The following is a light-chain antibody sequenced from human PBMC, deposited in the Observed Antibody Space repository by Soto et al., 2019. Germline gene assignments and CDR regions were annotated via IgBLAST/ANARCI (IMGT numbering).Light chain of an antibody. CDR1: QSVSSSY. V-gene: IGKV3-20*01. CDR3: QQYGSSPYT. CDR2: GAS. Sequence: EIALTQSTGTLSLSLGERATLSCRASQSVSSSYLSWYQQKPGQAPRLLIYGASSRATGIPDRFSGSGSGTDFTLTISRLEPEDFAVYYCQQYGSSPYTFGQGTKLEIK. J-gene: IGKJ2*01.